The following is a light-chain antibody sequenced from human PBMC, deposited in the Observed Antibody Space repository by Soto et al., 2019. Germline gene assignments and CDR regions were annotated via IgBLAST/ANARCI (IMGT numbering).Light chain of an antibody. Sequence: IVLTQAPGTLSFSPGETATLSCRASQTVSSTYLAWYQHKPGRAPRLLIDGASSRAAGIPDRFSGSGSGTDFTLTISSLQSEDSAVYYCQQYNSWPPLTFGGGTKVDIK. CDR1: QTVSSTY. J-gene: IGKJ4*01. CDR2: GAS. V-gene: IGKV3-20*01. CDR3: QQYNSWPPLT.